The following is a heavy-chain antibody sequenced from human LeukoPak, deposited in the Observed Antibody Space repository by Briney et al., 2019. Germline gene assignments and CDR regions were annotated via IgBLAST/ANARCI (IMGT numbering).Heavy chain of an antibody. CDR3: ARSDRHSINDAFDI. Sequence: SVKVSCKASGGTFSSYAISWVRQAPGQGLEWMGGIIPIFGTANYAQKFQGRVTITADKSTSTAYMELSSLRSEDTAVYYCARSDRHSINDAFDIWGQGTMVTVSS. V-gene: IGHV1-69*06. J-gene: IGHJ3*02. CDR1: GGTFSSYA. D-gene: IGHD2-21*01. CDR2: IIPIFGTA.